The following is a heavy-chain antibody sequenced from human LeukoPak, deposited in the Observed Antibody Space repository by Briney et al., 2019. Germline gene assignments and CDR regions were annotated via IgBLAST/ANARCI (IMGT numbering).Heavy chain of an antibody. J-gene: IGHJ3*02. D-gene: IGHD3-10*01. V-gene: IGHV3-23*01. CDR2: ISGSGGST. Sequence: PGGSLRLSCAASGFTFSSYGMSWVRQAPGKGLEWVSAISGSGGSTYYADSVKGRFTISRDNSKNTLYLQMNSLRAEDTAVYYCAKDLKWGSVYGSGSYPPDAFDIWGQGTMVTVSP. CDR1: GFTFSSYG. CDR3: AKDLKWGSVYGSGSYPPDAFDI.